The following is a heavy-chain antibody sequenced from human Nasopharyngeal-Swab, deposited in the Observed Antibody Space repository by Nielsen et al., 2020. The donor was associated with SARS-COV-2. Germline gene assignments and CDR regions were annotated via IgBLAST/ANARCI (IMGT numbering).Heavy chain of an antibody. V-gene: IGHV3-72*01. Sequence: VRQATGKRLEWVGRIRNKHDSYSADHDVSVKGGFTISRDDSANSLYLQMNSLKTEDTAVYFCVREEWYSFDYWGQGTLVTVSS. D-gene: IGHD1-1*01. J-gene: IGHJ4*02. CDR2: IRNKHDSYSA. CDR3: VREEWYSFDY.